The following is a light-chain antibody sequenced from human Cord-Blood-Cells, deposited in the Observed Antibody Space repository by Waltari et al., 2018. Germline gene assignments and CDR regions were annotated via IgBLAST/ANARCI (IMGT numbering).Light chain of an antibody. Sequence: DIQMTQSPSSLSASVGDRVTTTCRTSQNISRYLNWYQQKPGKSPKLLIYAASSLQSAVPSRWSGSRDGTDVSLTISSQKPEDFAAYYYQQSYSTPPYSFGQGTKLEIK. V-gene: IGKV1-39*01. CDR2: AAS. CDR1: QNISRY. J-gene: IGKJ2*03. CDR3: QQSYSTPPYS.